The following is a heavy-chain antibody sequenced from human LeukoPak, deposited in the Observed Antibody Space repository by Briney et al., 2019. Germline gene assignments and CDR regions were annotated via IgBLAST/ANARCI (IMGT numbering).Heavy chain of an antibody. D-gene: IGHD2-2*01. J-gene: IGHJ4*02. CDR1: GYTFTDYY. Sequence: ASVKVSCKASGYTFTDYYMHWVRQAPGQGLEWMGWINPNSGGTNYAQKFQGRVTMTRDASISTAYMELSRLRSDDTAVYYCARTHYRYCSSTSCYAYYFDYWGQGTLVTVSS. CDR3: ARTHYRYCSSTSCYAYYFDY. V-gene: IGHV1-2*02. CDR2: INPNSGGT.